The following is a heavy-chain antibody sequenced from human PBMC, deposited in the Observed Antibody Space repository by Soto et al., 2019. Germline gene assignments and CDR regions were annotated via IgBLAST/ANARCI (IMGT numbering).Heavy chain of an antibody. Sequence: ASVMVSFNASGYTFTSYVISWVRQAPGQGLDCIGWISAYNGNTNYAQNLQGRVTMTTDTSTSTAYMELRSLRSDDTAVYYCEIRPPRELFWEWFRGRSTXENWFEPWGQGSLVTVSS. V-gene: IGHV1-18*01. D-gene: IGHD3-3*01. CDR2: ISAYNGNT. CDR1: GYTFTSYV. CDR3: EIRPPRELFWEWFRGRSTXENWFEP. J-gene: IGHJ5*02.